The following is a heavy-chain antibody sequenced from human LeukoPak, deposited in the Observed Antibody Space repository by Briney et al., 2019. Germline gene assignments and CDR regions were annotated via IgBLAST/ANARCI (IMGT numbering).Heavy chain of an antibody. CDR3: ARDKVVGPTKFDS. CDR2: INWNGGST. Sequence: WGSLRLSGAASGFTFDDYGMSWVRQAPGKGLEWVSGINWNGGSTGYADSVKGRFTISRDNAKNSLYLQMNSLRAEDTAVYYCARDKVVGPTKFDSWGQGTLVTVSS. V-gene: IGHV3-20*04. D-gene: IGHD1-26*01. CDR1: GFTFDDYG. J-gene: IGHJ5*01.